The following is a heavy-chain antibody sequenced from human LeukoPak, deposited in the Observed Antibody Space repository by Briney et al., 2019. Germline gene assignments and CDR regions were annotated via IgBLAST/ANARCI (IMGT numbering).Heavy chain of an antibody. CDR2: IYATGTT. Sequence: PSETLSLTCTVFGGSISGYFWSWIRQPAGKGLEWIGRIYATGTTNYNPSLKSRVTMSVDTSKNQFSLNLTSVTAADTAVYYCAREGGGSNRCLDWGQGTLVTVSS. CDR1: GGSISGYF. D-gene: IGHD3-16*02. CDR3: AREGGGSNRCLD. V-gene: IGHV4-4*07. J-gene: IGHJ1*01.